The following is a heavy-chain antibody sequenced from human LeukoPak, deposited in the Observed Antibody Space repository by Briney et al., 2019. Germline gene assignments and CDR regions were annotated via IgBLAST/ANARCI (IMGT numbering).Heavy chain of an antibody. V-gene: IGHV3-48*01. CDR2: ISDTSAM. Sequence: GGSLRLSCVASGFSFSLYSMKWVRQAPGKGLEWVSYISDTSAMYYADSVRGRFTISRDNAKNSLFLQMNSLRVEDTGVYYCARDGEYSGYDADCWGQGTLVTVSS. CDR1: GFSFSLYS. J-gene: IGHJ4*02. D-gene: IGHD5-12*01. CDR3: ARDGEYSGYDADC.